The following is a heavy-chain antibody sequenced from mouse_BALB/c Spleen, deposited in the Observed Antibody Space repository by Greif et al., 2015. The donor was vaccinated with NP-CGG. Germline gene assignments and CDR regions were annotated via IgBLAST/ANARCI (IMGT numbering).Heavy chain of an antibody. J-gene: IGHJ3*01. CDR3: ARDYRYDEAWFAY. V-gene: IGHV1-14*01. D-gene: IGHD2-14*01. Sequence: EVQLQQSGPELVKPGASVKMSCKASGYTFTSYVMHWVKQKPGQGLEWIGYINPYNDGTKYNEKFKGKATLTSDKSSSTAYMELSSLTSEDSAFYYCARDYRYDEAWFAYWGQGTLSTVSA. CDR1: GYTFTSYV. CDR2: INPYNDGT.